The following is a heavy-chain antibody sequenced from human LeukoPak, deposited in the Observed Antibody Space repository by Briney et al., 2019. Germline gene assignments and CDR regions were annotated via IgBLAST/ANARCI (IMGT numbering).Heavy chain of an antibody. D-gene: IGHD3-10*01. CDR1: GGTLSSYA. V-gene: IGHV1-69*06. CDR3: ARVGSGSKNYYFDY. CDR2: IIPIFGTA. J-gene: IGHJ4*02. Sequence: SVKVSCKASGGTLSSYAISWVRQAPGQGLEWMRGIIPIFGTANYAQKFQGRVTITADKSTSTAYMELSSLRSEDTAVYYCARVGSGSKNYYFDYWGQGTLVTVSS.